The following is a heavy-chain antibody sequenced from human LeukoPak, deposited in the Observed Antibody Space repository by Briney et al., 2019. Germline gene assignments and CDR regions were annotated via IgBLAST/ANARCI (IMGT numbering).Heavy chain of an antibody. V-gene: IGHV3-74*01. CDR1: GFSFTNYW. CDR2: VDSDGSDT. CDR3: ARDGVGADAFDI. Sequence: GGSLRLSCAASGFSFTNYWMHWVRQAPGKGLVWVSRVDSDGSDTIYADSVKGRFTISRDNSKNTLYLQMNSLRAEDTAVYYCARDGVGADAFDIWGQGTMVTVSS. J-gene: IGHJ3*02. D-gene: IGHD1-26*01.